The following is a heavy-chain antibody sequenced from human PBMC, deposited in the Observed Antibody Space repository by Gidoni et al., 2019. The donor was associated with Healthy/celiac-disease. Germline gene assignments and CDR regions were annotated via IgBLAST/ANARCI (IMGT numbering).Heavy chain of an antibody. Sequence: QVQLQQWGAGLLKPSETLSLTCAVYGGSFSGYYWSWIRQPPGKGLEWIGEINHSGSTNYNPSLKSQITISVDTSKTQFSLKLSSVTAADTAVYYCARHTPRRTGIETHQFDYWGQGTLVTVSS. V-gene: IGHV4-34*01. CDR1: GGSFSGYY. D-gene: IGHD6-13*01. J-gene: IGHJ4*02. CDR2: INHSGST. CDR3: ARHTPRRTGIETHQFDY.